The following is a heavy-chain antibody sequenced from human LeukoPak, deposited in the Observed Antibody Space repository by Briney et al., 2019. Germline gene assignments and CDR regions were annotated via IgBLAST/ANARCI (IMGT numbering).Heavy chain of an antibody. Sequence: GGSLRLSCAASGFTFSNSAMTWIRQLPGKGLEWVSTISNAGSGTYYADFVKGRFTIARDNAKNSLDLQMNSLRAEDTAIYYCARDTLGEGEDANYAVYYFDYWGQGTLVTVSS. CDR3: ARDTLGEGEDANYAVYYFDY. CDR2: ISNAGSGT. CDR1: GFTFSNSA. J-gene: IGHJ4*02. V-gene: IGHV3-21*06. D-gene: IGHD4/OR15-4a*01.